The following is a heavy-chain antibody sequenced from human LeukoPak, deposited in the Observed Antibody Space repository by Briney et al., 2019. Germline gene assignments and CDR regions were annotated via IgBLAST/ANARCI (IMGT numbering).Heavy chain of an antibody. V-gene: IGHV1-69*13. Sequence: ASVKVSCKASGGTFTYYAISWVRQAPGQGLEWMGGIIPLLGTPNYAQKFQGRVTITADDSTSTAYMELTSLRSEDTAVYYCAEDSSMVTTRAPYYYYYLDVWGQGTTVTVSS. D-gene: IGHD4-17*01. CDR1: GGTFTYYA. CDR2: IIPLLGTP. J-gene: IGHJ6*02. CDR3: AEDSSMVTTRAPYYYYYLDV.